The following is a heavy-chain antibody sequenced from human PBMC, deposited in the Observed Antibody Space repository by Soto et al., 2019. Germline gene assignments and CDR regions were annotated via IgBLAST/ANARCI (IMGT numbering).Heavy chain of an antibody. CDR2: IYYSGST. CDR1: GGSISSYY. D-gene: IGHD3-3*01. V-gene: IGHV4-59*08. J-gene: IGHJ5*02. CDR3: AAAYYDFWSGYYTGDSWFDP. Sequence: PSETLSLTCTVSGGSISSYYWSWIRQPPGKGLEWIGYIYYSGSTNYNPSLKSRVTISVDTSKNQFSLKLSSVTAADTAVYYCAAAYYDFWSGYYTGDSWFDPWGQGTLVTVSS.